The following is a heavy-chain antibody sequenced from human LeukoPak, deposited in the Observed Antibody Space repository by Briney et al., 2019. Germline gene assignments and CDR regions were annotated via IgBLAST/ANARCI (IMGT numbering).Heavy chain of an antibody. CDR3: ARIQLWFGELLDYFDY. CDR2: IYSGGST. CDR1: GFTVSSNY. J-gene: IGHJ4*02. Sequence: PGGSLRLSCAASGFTVSSNYMSWVRQAPGKGLEWVSVIYSGGSTYYADSVKGRFTNSRDNSKNTLYLQMNSLRAEDTAVYYCARIQLWFGELLDYFDYWGQGTLVTVSS. V-gene: IGHV3-66*01. D-gene: IGHD3-10*01.